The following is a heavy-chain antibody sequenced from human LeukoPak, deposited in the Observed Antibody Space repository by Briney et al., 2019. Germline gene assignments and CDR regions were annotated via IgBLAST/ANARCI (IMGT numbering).Heavy chain of an antibody. V-gene: IGHV3-13*01. CDR3: ARVAKERVGGVYYFDY. Sequence: GGSLRLSCAASGFTFSGYDMHWVRQATGKGLEWVSAIGTAGDTYYTGSAKGRFTISRENAKNSLYLQMNSLRAGDTAVYYCARVAKERVGGVYYFDYWGQGTLVTVSS. D-gene: IGHD1-1*01. J-gene: IGHJ4*02. CDR2: IGTAGDT. CDR1: GFTFSGYD.